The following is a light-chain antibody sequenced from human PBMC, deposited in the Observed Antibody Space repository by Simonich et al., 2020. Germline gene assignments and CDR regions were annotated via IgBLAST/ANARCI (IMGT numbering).Light chain of an antibody. CDR2: WAS. CDR1: QSVLYSSNNKNY. J-gene: IGKJ4*01. V-gene: IGKV4-1*01. Sequence: DIVMTQSPDSLAVSLGERATINCKSSQSVLYSSNNKNYLAWYQQKPGQPPKLLIYWASTRESGVPELFSGSGSGTDFTLTISSLQAEDVAVYYCQQYYSTPLTFGGGTKLEIK. CDR3: QQYYSTPLT.